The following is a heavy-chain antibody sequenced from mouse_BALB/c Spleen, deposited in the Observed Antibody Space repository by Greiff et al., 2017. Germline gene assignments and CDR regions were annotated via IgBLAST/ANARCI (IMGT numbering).Heavy chain of an antibody. V-gene: IGHV5-9-3*01. Sequence: EVQRVESGGGLVKPGGSLKLSCAASGFTFSSYAMSWVRQTPEKRLEWVATISSGGSYTYYPDSVKGRFTISRDNAKNTLYLQMSSLRSEDTAMYYCARDGNFTFYYAMDYWGQGTSVTVSS. CDR2: ISSGGSYT. D-gene: IGHD2-1*01. CDR1: GFTFSSYA. J-gene: IGHJ4*01. CDR3: ARDGNFTFYYAMDY.